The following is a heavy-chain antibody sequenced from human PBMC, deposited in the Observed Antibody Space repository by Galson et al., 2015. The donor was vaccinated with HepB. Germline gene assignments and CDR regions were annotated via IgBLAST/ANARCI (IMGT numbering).Heavy chain of an antibody. CDR3: ARGINSAFDI. Sequence: CAISGDSVSSNSVAWNWIRQTPSRGLEWLGRTYRRPTYYNDNVVSVRGRITINSDTSKNQISLQPNSVTPEDTAVYYCARGINSAFDIWGQGTRVTVSS. CDR1: GDSVSSNSVA. CDR2: TYRRPTYYN. J-gene: IGHJ3*02. D-gene: IGHD2/OR15-2a*01. V-gene: IGHV6-1*01.